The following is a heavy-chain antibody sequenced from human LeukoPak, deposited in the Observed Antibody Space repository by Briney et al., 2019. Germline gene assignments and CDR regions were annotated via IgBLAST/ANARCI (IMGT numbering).Heavy chain of an antibody. D-gene: IGHD3-22*01. CDR1: GYTFTGYY. CDR3: ARRTRYDSSGYYPDY. Sequence: ASVKVSCKASGYTFTGYYMHWVRQAPGQGLEWMGWINPNSGGTNYAQKFQGRVTMTRDTSISTAYMELSRLRSDDSAVYYCARRTRYDSSGYYPDYWGQGTLVTVSS. CDR2: INPNSGGT. J-gene: IGHJ4*02. V-gene: IGHV1-2*02.